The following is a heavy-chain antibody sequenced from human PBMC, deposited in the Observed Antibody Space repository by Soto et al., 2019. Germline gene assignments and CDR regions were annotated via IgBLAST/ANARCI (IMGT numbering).Heavy chain of an antibody. J-gene: IGHJ4*02. CDR3: ARGGGSTKVDY. CDR2: TSNSGST. D-gene: IGHD2-2*01. CDR1: GGSITSSGYY. Sequence: QVQLQESGPGLVKPSQTLSLTCTVSGGSITSSGYYWSWIRQHPGEGLEWIGFTSNSGSTSYNPSLMIRVTISVYTSSNQFSLNLKSVTAADTAVYYCARGGGSTKVDYWGQGTLVTVSP. V-gene: IGHV4-31*03.